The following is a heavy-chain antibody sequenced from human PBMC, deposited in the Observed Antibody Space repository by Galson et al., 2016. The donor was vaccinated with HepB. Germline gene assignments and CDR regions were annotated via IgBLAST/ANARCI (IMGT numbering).Heavy chain of an antibody. CDR2: ISGYNGKT. V-gene: IGHV1-18*01. CDR1: GYTFSNYG. Sequence: SVKVSCKASGYTFSNYGISWVRQAPGQGLEWMAWISGYNGKTNYAQALEGRVTMTTDTSTSTAYMELRSLKSDDTAVYYCTRDGPDYGDYINFDYWGQGTLVTASS. J-gene: IGHJ4*02. D-gene: IGHD4-17*01. CDR3: TRDGPDYGDYINFDY.